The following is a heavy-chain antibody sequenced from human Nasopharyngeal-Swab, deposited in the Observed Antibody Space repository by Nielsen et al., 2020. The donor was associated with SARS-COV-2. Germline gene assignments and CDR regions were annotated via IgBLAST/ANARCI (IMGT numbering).Heavy chain of an antibody. V-gene: IGHV4-31*03. D-gene: IGHD6-19*01. J-gene: IGHJ3*02. Sequence: SETLSLTCTVSGGSISSGGYYWSWLRQHPGKGLEWIGYIYYSGSTYYNPSLKSRVTISVDTSKNQFSLKLSSVTAADTAVYYCARSLGWRHYAFDIWGQGTMVTVSS. CDR3: ARSLGWRHYAFDI. CDR2: IYYSGST. CDR1: GGSISSGGYY.